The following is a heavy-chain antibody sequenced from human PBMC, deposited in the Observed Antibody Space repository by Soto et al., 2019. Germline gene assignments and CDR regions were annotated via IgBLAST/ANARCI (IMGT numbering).Heavy chain of an antibody. J-gene: IGHJ3*02. CDR2: IYHSGST. D-gene: IGHD3-22*01. CDR3: ARGGSYYYDSSGYYRRFEDFDN. Sequence: PSETLSLTCAVSGGSISSGGYSWSWIRQPPGKGLEWIGYIYHSGSTYYNPSLKSRVTISVDRSKNQFSLKLSSVTAADAAVYYCARGGSYYYDSSGYYRRFEDFDNWGQGTMVTVSS. V-gene: IGHV4-30-2*01. CDR1: GGSISSGGYS.